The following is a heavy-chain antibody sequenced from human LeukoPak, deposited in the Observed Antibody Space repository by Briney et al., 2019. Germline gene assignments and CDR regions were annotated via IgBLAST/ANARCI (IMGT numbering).Heavy chain of an antibody. J-gene: IGHJ6*02. CDR2: IYSGGST. CDR3: ARGVWSDYYSGMDV. D-gene: IGHD3-3*01. CDR1: GFTFSSYW. Sequence: GGSLRLSCAASGFTFSSYWMHWVRQAPGKGLEWVSVIYSGGSTSYADSVKGRFTISRDNSKNTLYLQMNSLRAEDTAVYYCARGVWSDYYSGMDVWGQGTTVTVSS. V-gene: IGHV3-53*01.